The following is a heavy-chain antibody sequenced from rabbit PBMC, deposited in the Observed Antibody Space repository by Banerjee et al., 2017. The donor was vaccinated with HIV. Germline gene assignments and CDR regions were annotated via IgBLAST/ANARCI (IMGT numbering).Heavy chain of an antibody. CDR1: GFSFSSRHW. D-gene: IGHD4-1*01. Sequence: QEQLVESGGGLVKPGASLTLTCKASGFSFSSRHWMWWVRQAPGKGLEWIACIGAGSSGTTYYASWAKGRFTISKTSSTTVTLQMTSLTAADTATYFCARDLAGVIGWNFGLWGPGTLVTVS. CDR3: ARDLAGVIGWNFGL. V-gene: IGHV1S45*01. J-gene: IGHJ4*01. CDR2: IGAGSSGTT.